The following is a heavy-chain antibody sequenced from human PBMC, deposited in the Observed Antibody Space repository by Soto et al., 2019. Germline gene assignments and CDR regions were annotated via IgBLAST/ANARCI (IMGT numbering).Heavy chain of an antibody. V-gene: IGHV4-30-2*01. CDR3: ARGVKDYYDSSGYYYFEY. D-gene: IGHD3-22*01. Sequence: SETLSLTCAVSGGAISSGGYSWSWIRQPPGKGLEWIGYIYHSGSTYYNPSLKSRVTISVDRSKNQFSLKLSYVTAADTAVYYCARGVKDYYDSSGYYYFEYWGQGTLVTVSS. CDR1: GGAISSGGYS. CDR2: IYHSGST. J-gene: IGHJ4*02.